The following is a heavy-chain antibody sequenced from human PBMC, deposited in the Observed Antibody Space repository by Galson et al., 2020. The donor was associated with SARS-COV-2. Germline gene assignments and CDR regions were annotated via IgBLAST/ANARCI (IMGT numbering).Heavy chain of an antibody. Sequence: GESLKISCAASGFAFSGSAIHWVRQASGKGLEWVGRIRSRPNNYATAYAASVNDRFTISRDDAKNTAYLQMNSLRTEDTALYYCARCVDAANYFDYWGQGALVTVSS. J-gene: IGHJ4*02. CDR1: GFAFSGSA. CDR3: ARCVDAANYFDY. D-gene: IGHD5-12*01. CDR2: IRSRPNNYAT. V-gene: IGHV3-73*01.